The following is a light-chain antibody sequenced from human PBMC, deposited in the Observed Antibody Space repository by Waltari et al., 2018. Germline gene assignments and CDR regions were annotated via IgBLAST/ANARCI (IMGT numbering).Light chain of an antibody. Sequence: SYEVTHPSSVSVSPGQTASITCPGDNLGEKNPSWYQQRPGQSPLLVIYQDNKRPSGIPQRFSGSNSGNRVTLTISGAQAVDEADYYCQAWVSKTAVVFGGGTQLTVL. CDR3: QAWVSKTAVV. CDR2: QDN. J-gene: IGLJ2*01. CDR1: NLGEKN. V-gene: IGLV3-1*01.